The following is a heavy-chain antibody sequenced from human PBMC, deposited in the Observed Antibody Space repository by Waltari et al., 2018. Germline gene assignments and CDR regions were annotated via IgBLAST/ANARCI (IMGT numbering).Heavy chain of an antibody. Sequence: EVQLVESGGGLVQPGGSLRLSCAASGFTFSSYEMNWVRQAPGKGLEWVSYFSSSGSTIYYADSVKGRFTISRDNAKNSLYLQMNSLRAEDTAVYYCARALYGSYGRVYWGQGTLVTVSS. V-gene: IGHV3-48*03. CDR2: FSSSGSTI. CDR3: ARALYGSYGRVY. CDR1: GFTFSSYE. J-gene: IGHJ4*02. D-gene: IGHD1-26*01.